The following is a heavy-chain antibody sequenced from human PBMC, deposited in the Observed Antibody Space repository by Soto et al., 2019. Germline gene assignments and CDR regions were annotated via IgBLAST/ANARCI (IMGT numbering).Heavy chain of an antibody. CDR3: ARQAFKVAGTAIGAFDI. CDR1: GDSVSSNSAA. V-gene: IGHV6-1*01. D-gene: IGHD6-19*01. J-gene: IGHJ3*02. CDR2: TYYRSKWYN. Sequence: RSQTLSLTCAISGDSVSSNSAAWNWIRQSPSRGLEWLGRTYYRSKWYNDYAVSVKSRITINPDASKNQFSLQLNSVTPEDTAVYYCARQAFKVAGTAIGAFDIWGQGTMVTVSS.